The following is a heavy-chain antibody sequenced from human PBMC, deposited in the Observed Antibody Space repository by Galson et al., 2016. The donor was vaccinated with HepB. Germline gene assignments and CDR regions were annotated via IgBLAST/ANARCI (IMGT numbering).Heavy chain of an antibody. CDR3: AGGGGDLSPNWYFDL. V-gene: IGHV1-18*01. CDR2: ISAYNGET. CDR1: GYTFTIYG. Sequence: SVKVSCKASGYTFTIYGINWVRQAPGQGLEWMGWISAYNGETNYAQNLQGRVTMTKDTSTSTAYRDLRSLRSDDTAVYCWAGGGGDLSPNWYFDLWGRGTLVTVSS. J-gene: IGHJ2*01. D-gene: IGHD2-21*02.